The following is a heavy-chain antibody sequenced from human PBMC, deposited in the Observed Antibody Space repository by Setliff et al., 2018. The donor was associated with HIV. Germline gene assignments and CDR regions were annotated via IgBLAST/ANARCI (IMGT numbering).Heavy chain of an antibody. Sequence: ESLKISCAASGFSVSSYSMNWVRLAPGKGLEWVSSIGTSSSHIYYGDSVRGRFTISRDTAKNSLYLQMNSLRAEDTALYYCARDDFDAFDIWGQGTMVTVSS. CDR3: ARDDFDAFDI. CDR1: GFSVSSYS. CDR2: IGTSSSHI. J-gene: IGHJ3*02. V-gene: IGHV3-21*01.